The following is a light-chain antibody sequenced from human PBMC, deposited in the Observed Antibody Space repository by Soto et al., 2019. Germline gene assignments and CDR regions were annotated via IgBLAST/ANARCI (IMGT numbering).Light chain of an antibody. J-gene: IGKJ1*01. Sequence: EIVLTQSPGTLSLSPGERATLSCRSSQSVSSNYLAWYQQKPDQAPRLVIYDVSGRATGIPDRFSGSGSGTDFTLTISRLEPEDFAEYYCQQYGRSPTFGQGTKVEIK. CDR2: DVS. V-gene: IGKV3-20*01. CDR1: QSVSSNY. CDR3: QQYGRSPT.